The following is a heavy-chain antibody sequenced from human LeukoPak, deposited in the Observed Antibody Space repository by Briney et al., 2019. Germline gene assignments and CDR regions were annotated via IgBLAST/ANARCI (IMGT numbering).Heavy chain of an antibody. CDR3: TTDWYYYDSSGYYPIF. D-gene: IGHD3-22*01. V-gene: IGHV3-15*01. CDR2: IKSKADGGTA. Sequence: GFLRLSCAASGFPFSNVWMSWVRQAPGKGLEWVGRIKSKADGGTADYAAPLKGRFTFSRDDSKNTLYLEMKSLKTEDTAVYYCTTDWYYYDSSGYYPIFWGQGTLVTVSS. J-gene: IGHJ4*02. CDR1: GFPFSNVW.